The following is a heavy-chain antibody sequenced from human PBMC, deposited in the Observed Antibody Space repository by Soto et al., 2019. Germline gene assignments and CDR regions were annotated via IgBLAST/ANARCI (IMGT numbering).Heavy chain of an antibody. V-gene: IGHV3-7*04. CDR3: ARGFCGGVGCYRPRDAIDV. CDR1: GFAFSTYR. J-gene: IGHJ3*01. CDR2: IKLSRSDI. Sequence: GSLRLSCAASGFAFSTYRITWVRQAPGNGLEWVSNIKLSRSDIYYADSVKGRFTISRDNSKNSMDLQMNSLRTEDAAVYYCARGFCGGVGCYRPRDAIDVRGQGIIVTGS. D-gene: IGHD2-15*01.